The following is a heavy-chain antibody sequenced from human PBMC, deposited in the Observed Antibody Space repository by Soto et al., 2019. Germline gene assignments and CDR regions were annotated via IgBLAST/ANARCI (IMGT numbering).Heavy chain of an antibody. D-gene: IGHD1-26*01. CDR3: ARGGGLLYFDY. CDR1: GGSISSYY. CDR2: IYYSGST. V-gene: IGHV4-59*01. Sequence: QVQLQESGPGLVKPSETLSLTCTVSGGSISSYYWSWIRQPPGKGLEWIGYIYYSGSTNYNPSLKSRVTLSVDTSKNQFSLKLSSVTAADTAVYYCARGGGLLYFDYWGQGTLVTVSS. J-gene: IGHJ4*02.